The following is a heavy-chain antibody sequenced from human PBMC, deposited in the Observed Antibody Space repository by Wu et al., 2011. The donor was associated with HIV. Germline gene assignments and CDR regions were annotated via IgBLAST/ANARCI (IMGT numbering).Heavy chain of an antibody. D-gene: IGHD1-26*01. Sequence: QVQLVHSGAEVKKPGASVKVSCKASGYSLTDYDITWVRQATGQGLEWMGWMNPNSGNTGYAQSFQGRVTLTRDTSISTAYMELSSLRSEDTAVYYCARARIGRRAFDIWGQGTMVTVSS. CDR2: MNPNSGNT. CDR3: ARARIGRRAFDI. CDR1: GYSLTDYD. J-gene: IGHJ3*02. V-gene: IGHV1-8*02.